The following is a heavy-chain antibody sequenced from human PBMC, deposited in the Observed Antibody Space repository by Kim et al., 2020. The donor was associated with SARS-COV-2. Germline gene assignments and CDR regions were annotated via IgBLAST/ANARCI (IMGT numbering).Heavy chain of an antibody. CDR3: TPDYGDSY. CDR1: GFTFSNAW. CDR2: IKIKTDGGTT. J-gene: IGHJ1*01. V-gene: IGHV3-15*01. D-gene: IGHD4-17*01. Sequence: GGSLRLSCAASGFTFSNAWMSWVRQAPGKGLEWVGRIKIKTDGGTTDYAAPVKGRFIISRDDSKNTLYLQMNSLKTEDTAVYYCTPDYGDSYWGQGTLVTVSS.